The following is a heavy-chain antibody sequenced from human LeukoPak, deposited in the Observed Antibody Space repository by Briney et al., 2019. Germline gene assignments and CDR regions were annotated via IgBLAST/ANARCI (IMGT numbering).Heavy chain of an antibody. CDR1: GGSISSGGYY. V-gene: IGHV4-30-2*01. CDR2: IYHSGST. CDR3: ARVEQTNWFDP. J-gene: IGHJ5*02. Sequence: PSQTLSLTCTVSGGSISSGGYYWRWIRQPPGKGLEWIGYIYHSGSTYYNPSLKSRVTISIDTSKNQFSLKLSSVTAADTAVYYCARVEQTNWFDPWGQGTLVTVSS.